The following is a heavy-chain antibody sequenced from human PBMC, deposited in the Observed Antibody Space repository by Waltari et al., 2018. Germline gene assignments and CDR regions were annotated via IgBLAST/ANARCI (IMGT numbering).Heavy chain of an antibody. CDR2: INRDGSDI. CDR3: ARDHSF. D-gene: IGHD3-16*02. J-gene: IGHJ4*02. Sequence: EVQVVESGGGLVQPGGSLRLSCAASGSTFSSYWMHWVRQAPGKGLVVVSRINRDGSDINYAESVKGRFTISRDSAKNTFYLQMNSLSAEDTAVYYCARDHSFWGQGTLVTVSS. CDR1: GSTFSSYW. V-gene: IGHV3-74*01.